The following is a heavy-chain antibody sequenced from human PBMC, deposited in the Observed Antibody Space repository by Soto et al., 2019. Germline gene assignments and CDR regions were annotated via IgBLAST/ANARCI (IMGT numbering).Heavy chain of an antibody. CDR3: AREKLYDILTGLYYYYGMDV. CDR2: IWYDGSNK. Sequence: GGSLRLSCAASGFTFSSYGMHWVRQAPGKGLEWVAVIWYDGSNKYYADSVKGRFTISRDNSKNTLYLQMNSLRAEDTAVYYWAREKLYDILTGLYYYYGMDVWGQGTTVTVSS. J-gene: IGHJ6*02. CDR1: GFTFSSYG. D-gene: IGHD3-9*01. V-gene: IGHV3-33*01.